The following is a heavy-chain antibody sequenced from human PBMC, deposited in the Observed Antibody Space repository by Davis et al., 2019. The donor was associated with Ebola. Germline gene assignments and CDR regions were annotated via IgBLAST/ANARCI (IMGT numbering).Heavy chain of an antibody. V-gene: IGHV1-24*01. Sequence: ASVKVSCKVSGHTLSELPMQWVRQAPGGGLEWMVGFDSDAGEAVSTQKFRGRVTMTQDTSTDTAYMELTNLASDDTAVYYCGRPDCRSPVCNTLEFWGQGTFVAVSS. CDR1: GHTLSELP. D-gene: IGHD2-2*02. J-gene: IGHJ4*02. CDR3: GRPDCRSPVCNTLEF. CDR2: FDSDAGEA.